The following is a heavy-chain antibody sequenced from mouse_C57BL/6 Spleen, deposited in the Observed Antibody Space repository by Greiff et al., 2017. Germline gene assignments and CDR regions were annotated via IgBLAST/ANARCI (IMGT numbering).Heavy chain of an antibody. V-gene: IGHV1-55*01. CDR1: GYTFTSYW. CDR2: IYPGSGST. CDR3: ARRGNYDGYFDY. J-gene: IGHJ2*01. Sequence: QVQLQQPGAELVKPGASVKMSCKASGYTFTSYWITWVKQRPGQGLEWIGDIYPGSGSTNYNEKFKSKATLTVDTSSSTAYMQLSRLTSEDSAVYCCARRGNYDGYFDYWGQGTTLAVSS. D-gene: IGHD2-3*01.